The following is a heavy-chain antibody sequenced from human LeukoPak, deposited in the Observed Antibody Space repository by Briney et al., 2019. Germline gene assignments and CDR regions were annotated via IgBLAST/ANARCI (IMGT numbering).Heavy chain of an antibody. Sequence: PGGSLRLSCAASGFTFSIYTMNWIRQAPGKGLEWVSAISGSGGSTYYADSVKGRFTISRDNSKNTLYLQMNSLRAEDTAVYYCAKDDYSNYVGTYYFDYWGQGTLVTVSS. D-gene: IGHD4-11*01. J-gene: IGHJ4*02. V-gene: IGHV3-23*01. CDR2: ISGSGGST. CDR1: GFTFSIYT. CDR3: AKDDYSNYVGTYYFDY.